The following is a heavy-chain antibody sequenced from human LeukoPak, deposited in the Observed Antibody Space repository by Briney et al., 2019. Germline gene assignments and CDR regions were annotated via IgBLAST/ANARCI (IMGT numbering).Heavy chain of an antibody. J-gene: IGHJ4*02. CDR2: IYHSGST. D-gene: IGHD6-6*01. CDR1: GGSISSGGYY. CDR3: ARVDSSSSWYYFDY. Sequence: SETLSLACTVSGGSISSGGYYWSWIRQPPGKGLEWIGYIYHSGSTYYNPSLKSRVTISVDRSKNQFSLKLSSVTAADTAVYYCARVDSSSSWYYFDYWGQGTLVTVSS. V-gene: IGHV4-30-2*01.